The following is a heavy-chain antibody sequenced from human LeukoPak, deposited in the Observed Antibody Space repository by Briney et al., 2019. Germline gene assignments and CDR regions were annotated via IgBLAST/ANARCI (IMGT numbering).Heavy chain of an antibody. D-gene: IGHD6-19*01. Sequence: KPSETLSLTCTASGGSISSYYWSWIRQPPGKGLEWIGYIYYSGSTNYNPSLKSRVTISVDMSKNQFSLKLSSVTAADTAVYCCARAHSSGWYYYWGQGTLVTVSS. CDR2: IYYSGST. CDR3: ARAHSSGWYYY. J-gene: IGHJ4*02. CDR1: GGSISSYY. V-gene: IGHV4-59*01.